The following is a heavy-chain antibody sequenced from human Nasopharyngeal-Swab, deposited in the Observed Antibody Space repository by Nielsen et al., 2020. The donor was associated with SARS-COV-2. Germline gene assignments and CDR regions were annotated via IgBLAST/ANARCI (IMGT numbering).Heavy chain of an antibody. CDR1: GGSISNYY. CDR2: IYYSGST. CDR3: ARHYGGNSAFDY. Sequence: SETLSLTCTVSGGSISNYYWSWIRQPPGKGLEWIGSIYYSGSTYYNPSLKSRVTISVDTSKNQFSLKLSSVTAADTAVYYCARHYGGNSAFDYWGQGTLVTVSS. D-gene: IGHD4-23*01. V-gene: IGHV4-59*05. J-gene: IGHJ4*02.